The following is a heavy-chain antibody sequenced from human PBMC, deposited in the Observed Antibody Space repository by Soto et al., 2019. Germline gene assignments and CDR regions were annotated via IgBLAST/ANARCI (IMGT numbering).Heavy chain of an antibody. D-gene: IGHD2-15*01. CDR3: AKDIVVVVAATPPDDAFDI. J-gene: IGHJ3*02. CDR1: GFTFSSYA. V-gene: IGHV3-23*01. CDR2: ISGSGGST. Sequence: EVQLLESGGGLVQPGGSLRLSCAASGFTFSSYAMSWVRQAPGKGLEWVSAISGSGGSTYYADSVKGRFTISRDNSKNTLYLQMNSLRAEDTDVYYCAKDIVVVVAATPPDDAFDIWGQGTMVTVSS.